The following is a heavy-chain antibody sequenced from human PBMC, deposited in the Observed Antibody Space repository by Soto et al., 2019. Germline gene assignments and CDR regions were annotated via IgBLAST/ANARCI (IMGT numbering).Heavy chain of an antibody. Sequence: EVQLVESGGGLVKPGGSLRLSCVGSGFTFSTYSINWVRQAPGKGLEWVSSISSRSDIYYADSVKGRFTISRDNAKNSVSLQRTSLRAEDTAVYYCAREYTAWPLAYGLDVWGQGTTVTVSS. D-gene: IGHD2-2*02. CDR3: AREYTAWPLAYGLDV. CDR1: GFTFSTYS. V-gene: IGHV3-21*02. CDR2: ISSRSDI. J-gene: IGHJ6*02.